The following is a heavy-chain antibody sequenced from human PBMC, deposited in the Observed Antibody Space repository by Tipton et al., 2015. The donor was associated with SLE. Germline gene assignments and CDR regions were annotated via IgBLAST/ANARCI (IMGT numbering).Heavy chain of an antibody. CDR1: GGSIRGGGLS. J-gene: IGHJ6*02. V-gene: IGHV4-30-2*01. CDR3: ARGMVTWRGAIVGVDV. Sequence: LRLSCSVSGGSIRGGGLSWSWIRQPPGKGLEWIGYISYSGSTYYNPSLKSRVTLSVDTSKRQFSLKVTSVTAADTAVYYCARGMVTWRGAIVGVDVWGQGTTVNVSS. D-gene: IGHD2-21*02. CDR2: ISYSGST.